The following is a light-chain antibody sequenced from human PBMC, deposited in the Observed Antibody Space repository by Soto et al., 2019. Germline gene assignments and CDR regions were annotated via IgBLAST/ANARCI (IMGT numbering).Light chain of an antibody. V-gene: IGKV3-20*01. CDR1: QSVTNDY. CDR2: GAS. Sequence: EIVLTQSPGTLSLSPGERATLSCRASQSVTNDYLAWYQHKPGQAPRLLIYGASSGATDIPDRVSGSGSGTDFTLTISRLEPEGFAVYYCQQYGSSPITFGPGTRLEIK. CDR3: QQYGSSPIT. J-gene: IGKJ5*01.